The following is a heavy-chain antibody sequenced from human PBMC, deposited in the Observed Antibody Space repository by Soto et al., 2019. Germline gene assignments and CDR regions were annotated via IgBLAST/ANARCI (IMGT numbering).Heavy chain of an antibody. D-gene: IGHD3-10*01. CDR3: ARHLSVGGSGALFHGGYYYYGMDV. CDR2: IYPGDSDT. V-gene: IGHV5-51*01. CDR1: GYSFTSYW. J-gene: IGHJ6*02. Sequence: PGESLKISCKGSGYSFTSYWIGWVRQMPGKGLEWMGIIYPGDSDTRYSPSFQGQVTISADKSISTAYLQWSSLKASDTAMYYCARHLSVGGSGALFHGGYYYYGMDVWGQGTTVTVSS.